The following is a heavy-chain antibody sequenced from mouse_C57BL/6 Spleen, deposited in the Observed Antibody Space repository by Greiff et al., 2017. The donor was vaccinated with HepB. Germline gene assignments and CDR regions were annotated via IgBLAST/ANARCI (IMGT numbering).Heavy chain of an antibody. D-gene: IGHD1-1*01. CDR2: IYPGSGST. V-gene: IGHV1-55*01. CDR3: ARDHYGSSHWYFDV. CDR1: GYTFTSYW. Sequence: QVQLQQPGAELVKPGASVKMSCKASGYTFTSYWITWVKQRPGQGLEWIGDIYPGSGSTNYNEKFKSKATLTVDTSSSTAYMQLSSLTSEDSAVYYCARDHYGSSHWYFDVWGTGTTVTVSS. J-gene: IGHJ1*03.